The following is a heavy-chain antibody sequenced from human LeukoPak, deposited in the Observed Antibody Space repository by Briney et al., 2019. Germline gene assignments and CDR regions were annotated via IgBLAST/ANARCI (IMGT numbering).Heavy chain of an antibody. Sequence: SETLSLTCCVSGYAITSGGFSWDWIRQPPGKGLEWIGCIYDRGPAYYNPSLKSRFTISVDRPKNQFFLNVTSLTAADTAVYYCARSRQASGLFNSWGQGTLVVVSS. J-gene: IGHJ5*01. CDR3: ARSRQASGLFNS. D-gene: IGHD3-10*01. V-gene: IGHV4-30-2*01. CDR2: IYDRGPA. CDR1: GYAITSGGFS.